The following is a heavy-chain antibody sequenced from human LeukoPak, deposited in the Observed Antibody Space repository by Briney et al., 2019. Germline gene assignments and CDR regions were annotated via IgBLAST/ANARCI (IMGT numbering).Heavy chain of an antibody. CDR3: AKGLTFYCSVVAAESDAFDI. V-gene: IGHV3-23*01. Sequence: GGSLRLSCAPSGFTFSIYAMSWVRQAPGKGLEWVSAISGSGGSTYYADSVKGRFTISRDNSKNTLYLQMNSLRAEDTAVYYCAKGLTFYCSVVAAESDAFDIWGQGTMVTVSS. CDR2: ISGSGGST. J-gene: IGHJ3*02. CDR1: GFTFSIYA. D-gene: IGHD2-15*01.